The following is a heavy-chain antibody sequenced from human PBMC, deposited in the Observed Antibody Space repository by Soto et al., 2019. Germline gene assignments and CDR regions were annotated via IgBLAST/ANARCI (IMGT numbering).Heavy chain of an antibody. CDR1: GDSSSSYY. CDR3: ARGVATIGP. V-gene: IGHV4-59*01. CDR2: IYYSGST. D-gene: IGHD5-12*01. Sequence: LETLSLTCTVSGDSSSSYYWSWIRQPPGKGLEWIGYIYYSGSTNYNPSLKSRVTISVDTPKNQFSLKLTSVTAADTAVYYCARGVATIGPWGQGTLVTVSS. J-gene: IGHJ5*02.